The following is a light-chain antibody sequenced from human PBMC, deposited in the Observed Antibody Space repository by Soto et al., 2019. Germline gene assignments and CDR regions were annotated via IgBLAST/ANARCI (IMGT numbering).Light chain of an antibody. CDR2: GAS. Sequence: EIVLTQSPGTLSLSPGERTNISCRASQSVSSTYLAWYQQKPGQAPRLLIYGASSRATGLPDRFSGSGTGTDFTLTISSMEPEDFALYYCQHYGSSRWTFGQGTKV. CDR1: QSVSSTY. V-gene: IGKV3-20*01. CDR3: QHYGSSRWT. J-gene: IGKJ1*01.